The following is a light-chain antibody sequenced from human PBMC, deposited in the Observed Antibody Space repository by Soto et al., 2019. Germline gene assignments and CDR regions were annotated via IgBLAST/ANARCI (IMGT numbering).Light chain of an antibody. V-gene: IGKV1-5*01. J-gene: IGKJ1*01. CDR1: QSISSW. CDR2: DAS. Sequence: DIQMTQSPSTLSASVGDRVTITCRASQSISSWLAWYQQKPGKAPKLLIYDASSLESGVPSRFSCSGSGTEFTLTISSLQPDDFQTYYCQQYNSYQGTFGQGTKVEI. CDR3: QQYNSYQGT.